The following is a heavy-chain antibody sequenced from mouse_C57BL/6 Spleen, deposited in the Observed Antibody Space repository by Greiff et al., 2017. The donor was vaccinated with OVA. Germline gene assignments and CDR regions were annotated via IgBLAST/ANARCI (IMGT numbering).Heavy chain of an antibody. D-gene: IGHD3-2*02. CDR1: GYSFTGYY. Sequence: VQLQQSGPELVKPGASVKISCKASGYSFTGYYMNWVKQSPEKSLEWIGEINPSTGGTNYNQKFKAKATLTVDKSSSTAYMQLKSLTSEDSAVYYCAIRQLRLRAMDYWGQGTSVTVSS. J-gene: IGHJ4*01. CDR2: INPSTGGT. CDR3: AIRQLRLRAMDY. V-gene: IGHV1-42*01.